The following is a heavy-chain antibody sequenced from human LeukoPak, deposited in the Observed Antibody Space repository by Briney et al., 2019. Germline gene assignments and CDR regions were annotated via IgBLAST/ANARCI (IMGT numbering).Heavy chain of an antibody. Sequence: SETLSLTCAVYGGSFSGYYWSWIRQPPGKGLEWIGEINHSGSTNYNPSLKSRVTISVDTSKNQFSLKLSSVTAADTAVYYCARAEAAASGCWFDPWGQGTLVTVSS. D-gene: IGHD2-2*01. CDR1: GGSFSGYY. V-gene: IGHV4-34*01. CDR2: INHSGST. J-gene: IGHJ5*02. CDR3: ARAEAAASGCWFDP.